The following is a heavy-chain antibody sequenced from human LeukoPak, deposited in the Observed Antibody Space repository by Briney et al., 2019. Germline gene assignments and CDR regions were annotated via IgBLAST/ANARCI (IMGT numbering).Heavy chain of an antibody. Sequence: GGPLRLSCATSGFTFRSYGMHWVRQAPGKGLEWVAIIWHSGSNKYYTDSVKGRFTISRDNSKNTLYLQMSSLRAEDTAVYYCARDVGSFHDAFDIWGQGAMVTVSS. J-gene: IGHJ3*02. D-gene: IGHD6-13*01. V-gene: IGHV3-33*01. CDR2: IWHSGSNK. CDR3: ARDVGSFHDAFDI. CDR1: GFTFRSYG.